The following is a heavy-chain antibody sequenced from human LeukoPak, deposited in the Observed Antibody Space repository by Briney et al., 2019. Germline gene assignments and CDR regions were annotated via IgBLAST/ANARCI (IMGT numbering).Heavy chain of an antibody. D-gene: IGHD3-10*01. CDR3: ARDRGSSGWFDY. V-gene: IGHV4-30-4*01. CDR2: IDYTGST. J-gene: IGHJ4*02. Sequence: SETLSLTCSVSGGSISSGDYYWSWIRQPPGEGLEWIGYIDYTGSTFYNPSLRSRLTVSVDTSKNEFSLKLTSVTAADTALYYCARDRGSSGWFDYWGQGTLVTVSS. CDR1: GGSISSGDYY.